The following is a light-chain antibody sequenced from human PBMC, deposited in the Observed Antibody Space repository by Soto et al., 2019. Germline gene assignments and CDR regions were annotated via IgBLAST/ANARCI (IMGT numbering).Light chain of an antibody. CDR2: DVS. Sequence: SALTQPASVSGSPGQSITISCTGTSSDVGGYNFVSWYQQHPGKAPKLMIYDVSNRPSGVSNRFSGSKSANTASLTISGLQAEDEADYYCSSYTSGSTRVFGGGTKLTVL. CDR3: SSYTSGSTRV. CDR1: SSDVGGYNF. J-gene: IGLJ3*02. V-gene: IGLV2-14*03.